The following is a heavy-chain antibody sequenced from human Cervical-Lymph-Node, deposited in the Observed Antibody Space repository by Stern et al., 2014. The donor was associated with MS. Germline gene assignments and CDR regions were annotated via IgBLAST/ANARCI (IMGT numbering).Heavy chain of an antibody. Sequence: EDQLVESGGGLVQPGGSLRLYCAASRFTFSSYAMSWVRQAPGKGLEWVSAISGSGGHTYYADSVKGRFTISRDNSKNTLYLQMNSLRAEDTAVYYCAKDLMELDGYSQGDYFDYWGQGTLVTVSS. D-gene: IGHD5-24*01. V-gene: IGHV3-23*04. CDR1: RFTFSSYA. J-gene: IGHJ4*02. CDR3: AKDLMELDGYSQGDYFDY. CDR2: ISGSGGHT.